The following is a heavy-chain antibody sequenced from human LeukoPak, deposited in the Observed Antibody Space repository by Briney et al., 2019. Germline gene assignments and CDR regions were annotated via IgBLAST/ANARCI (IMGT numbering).Heavy chain of an antibody. CDR1: GGTFSSYA. CDR3: ARDEGRAVAGLDLDY. Sequence: RAPVKVSCKASGGTFSSYAISWVRQAPGQGLEWMGGIIPIFGTANYAQKFQGRVTITADKSTSTAYMELSSLRSEDTAVYYCARDEGRAVAGLDLDYWGQGTLVTVSS. D-gene: IGHD6-19*01. J-gene: IGHJ4*02. CDR2: IIPIFGTA. V-gene: IGHV1-69*06.